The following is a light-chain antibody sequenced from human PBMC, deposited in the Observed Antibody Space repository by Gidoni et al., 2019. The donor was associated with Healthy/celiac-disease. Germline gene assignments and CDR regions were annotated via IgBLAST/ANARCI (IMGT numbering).Light chain of an antibody. CDR2: DAA. V-gene: IGKV3-11*01. CDR1: QRVSSY. Sequence: IVLTPSPSPLSLSPGERDTLSCSASQRVSSYLAWYQQKPGQAPRLPIYDAANRATGSPARFSGSGSGTDFTLTISSLEPEDFAVYYCQQRSNWTPGSFGQGTKLEIK. CDR3: QQRSNWTPGS. J-gene: IGKJ2*03.